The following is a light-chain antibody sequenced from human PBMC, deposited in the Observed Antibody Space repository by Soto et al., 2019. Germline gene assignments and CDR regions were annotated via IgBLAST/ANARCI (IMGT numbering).Light chain of an antibody. CDR2: AND. CDR1: SSNIGAGYD. Sequence: QSVLTQPPSVSGAPGQRVTISCTGSSSNIGAGYDVHWYQQLPGTAPKLLIYANDNRPSGVPDRFSGSKSGTSASLAITGLQAEDEADYHCQSYDTGLSGWGVFGGGTKLTVL. CDR3: QSYDTGLSGWGV. J-gene: IGLJ3*02. V-gene: IGLV1-40*01.